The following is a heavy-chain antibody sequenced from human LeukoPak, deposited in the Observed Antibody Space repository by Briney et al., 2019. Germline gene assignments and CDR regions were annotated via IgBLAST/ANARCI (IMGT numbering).Heavy chain of an antibody. J-gene: IGHJ4*02. D-gene: IGHD2-15*01. CDR1: GSTFTSYY. Sequence: ASVKVSCKASGSTFTSYYMHWLRQAPGQGLEWLGIINPIGGSTTYAQKFQGRVTMTRDMSTSTVYMESSSLRSEDTAVYFCARISAPSVARASHFDYWGQGKLVTVSS. V-gene: IGHV1-46*01. CDR2: INPIGGST. CDR3: ARISAPSVARASHFDY.